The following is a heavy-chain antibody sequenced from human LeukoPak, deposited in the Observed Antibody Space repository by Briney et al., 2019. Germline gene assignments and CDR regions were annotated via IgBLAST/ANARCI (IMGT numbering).Heavy chain of an antibody. D-gene: IGHD6-6*01. J-gene: IGHJ5*02. CDR1: GGSISSYY. V-gene: IGHV4-39*07. Sequence: PSETLSLTCTVSGGSISSYYWGWIRQPPGKGLEWIGSIYYSGSTYYNPSLKSRVTISVDTSKNQFSLKLSSVTAADTAVYYCARDLIAARLGAWFDPWGQGTLVTVSS. CDR3: ARDLIAARLGAWFDP. CDR2: IYYSGST.